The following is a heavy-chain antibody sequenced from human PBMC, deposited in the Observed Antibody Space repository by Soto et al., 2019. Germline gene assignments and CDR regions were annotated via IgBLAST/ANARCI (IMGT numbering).Heavy chain of an antibody. CDR3: ASSGYSSGWYVGYFQH. V-gene: IGHV3-23*01. Sequence: GGSLRLSCAASGFTFSSYAMSWVRQAPGKGLEWVSAISGSGGSTYYADSVKGRFTISRDNSKNTLYLQMNSLRAEDTAVYYCASSGYSSGWYVGYFQHWGQGTLVTVSS. CDR2: ISGSGGST. D-gene: IGHD6-19*01. CDR1: GFTFSSYA. J-gene: IGHJ1*01.